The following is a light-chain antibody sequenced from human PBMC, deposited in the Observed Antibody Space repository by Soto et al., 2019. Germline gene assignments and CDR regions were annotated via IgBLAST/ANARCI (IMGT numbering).Light chain of an antibody. J-gene: IGLJ2*01. CDR2: EGS. Sequence: QSALTQPASVSGSPGQSITISCTGTSSDVGSYNLVSWYQHHPGKTPKLMIYEGSRRPSGVSNRFSASKSGNTASLTISGVQAEDEADYYCCSYAGTTTWVFGGGTKLTVL. CDR1: SSDVGSYNL. V-gene: IGLV2-23*01. CDR3: CSYAGTTTWV.